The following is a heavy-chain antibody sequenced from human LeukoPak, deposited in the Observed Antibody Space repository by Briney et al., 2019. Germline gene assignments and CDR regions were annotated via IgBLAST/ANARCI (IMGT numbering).Heavy chain of an antibody. CDR3: ARAGDGYTRGYFDY. CDR2: IYSGGST. J-gene: IGHJ4*02. Sequence: QPGGSLRLSCAASGFTFSTYAMTWVRQAPGKGLEWVSVIYSGGSTYYADSVKGRFTISRDNSKNTLYLQMNSLRAEDTAVYYCARAGDGYTRGYFDYWGQGTLVTVSS. V-gene: IGHV3-53*01. D-gene: IGHD5-24*01. CDR1: GFTFSTYA.